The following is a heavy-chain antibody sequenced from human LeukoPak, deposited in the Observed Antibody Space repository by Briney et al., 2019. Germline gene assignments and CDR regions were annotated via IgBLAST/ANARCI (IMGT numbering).Heavy chain of an antibody. V-gene: IGHV4-61*02. D-gene: IGHD3-10*01. Sequence: SQTLSLTCTVSGVSISSGSYYWSWIRQPAGKGLEWIGRIYTSGSTNYNPSLKSRVTISVDTSKNQFSLKLSSVTAADTAVYYCARAGGYVRGAPRRFDPWGQGTLVTVSS. J-gene: IGHJ5*02. CDR3: ARAGGYVRGAPRRFDP. CDR2: IYTSGST. CDR1: GVSISSGSYY.